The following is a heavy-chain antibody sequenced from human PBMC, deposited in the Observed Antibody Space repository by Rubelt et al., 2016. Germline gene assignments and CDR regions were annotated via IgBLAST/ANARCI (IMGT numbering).Heavy chain of an antibody. CDR2: IDHRGST. Sequence: QVQLQQWGAGLLKPSETLSLTCVVYGGSFSGYYWTWIRLPPGKGLEWIGEIDHRGSTNYNPSLKSRVIMSVDTSRNHFPLRLTSGTASDTAMYFCGRLRKNAWERVGPPDFWGQGTLLTVSS. V-gene: IGHV4-34*01. J-gene: IGHJ4*02. D-gene: IGHD1-1*01. CDR1: GGSFSGYY. CDR3: GRLRKNAWERVGPPDF.